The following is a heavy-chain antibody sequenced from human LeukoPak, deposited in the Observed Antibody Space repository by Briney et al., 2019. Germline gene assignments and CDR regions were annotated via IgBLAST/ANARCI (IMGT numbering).Heavy chain of an antibody. CDR1: GYTFTSYG. V-gene: IGHV1-18*01. CDR2: ISAYNGNT. Sequence: ASAKVSCKASGYTFTSYGISWVRQAPGQGLEWMGWISAYNGNTNYAQKLQGRVTMTTDTSTSTAYMELRSLRSDDTAVYYCAVAADIVVVPAACYYWGQGTLVTVSS. CDR3: AVAADIVVVPAACYY. D-gene: IGHD2-2*01. J-gene: IGHJ4*02.